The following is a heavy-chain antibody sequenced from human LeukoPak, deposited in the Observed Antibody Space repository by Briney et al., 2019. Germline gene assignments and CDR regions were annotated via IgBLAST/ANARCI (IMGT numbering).Heavy chain of an antibody. CDR2: ISAYNGNT. CDR1: GYIFTTYY. V-gene: IGHV1-18*04. CDR3: ARDGHRRYYYDSSGREDAFDI. J-gene: IGHJ3*02. Sequence: ASVKVSCKASGYIFTTYYMHWVRQAPGQGLEWMGWISAYNGNTNYAQKFQGLVAMTRDTSTSTVCMELRSLRSADTAVYYCARDGHRRYYYDSSGREDAFDIWGQGTMVTVSS. D-gene: IGHD3-22*01.